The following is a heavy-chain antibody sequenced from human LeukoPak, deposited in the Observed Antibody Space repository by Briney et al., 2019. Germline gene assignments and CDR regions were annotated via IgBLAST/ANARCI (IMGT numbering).Heavy chain of an antibody. J-gene: IGHJ4*02. CDR2: INHSGTT. Sequence: SETLSLTCAVYGGSFSGYYWSWIRQPPGKGLEWIGEINHSGTTNYNPSLKSRVTISVDTSKNQFSLKLSSVTAADTAVHYCARVSGSGYGDYWGQGTLVTVSS. CDR1: GGSFSGYY. V-gene: IGHV4-34*01. D-gene: IGHD3-22*01. CDR3: ARVSGSGYGDY.